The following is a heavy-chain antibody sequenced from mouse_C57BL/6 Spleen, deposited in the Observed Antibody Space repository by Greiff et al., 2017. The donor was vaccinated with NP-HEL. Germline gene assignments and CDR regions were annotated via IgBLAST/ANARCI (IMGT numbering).Heavy chain of an antibody. Sequence: VQLQQPGAELVRPGTSVKLSCKASGYTFTSYWMHWVKQRPGQGLEWIGVIDPSDSYTNYNQKFKGKATLTVDTSASTAYMQLSSLTSEDSAVYYCARSSHSSGYYAMDDWGQGTSVTVSS. CDR3: ARSSHSSGYYAMDD. CDR1: GYTFTSYW. V-gene: IGHV1-59*01. J-gene: IGHJ4*01. D-gene: IGHD3-2*02. CDR2: IDPSDSYT.